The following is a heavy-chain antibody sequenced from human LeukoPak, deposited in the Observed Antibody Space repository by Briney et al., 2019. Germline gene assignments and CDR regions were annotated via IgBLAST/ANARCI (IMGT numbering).Heavy chain of an antibody. V-gene: IGHV3-23*01. CDR3: AKGKVVPATIYDY. J-gene: IGHJ4*02. CDR2: FSGGDGST. Sequence: GGSLRLSCAASGFTFSSYAMSWVRQAPGKGLEWVSGFSGGDGSTSYADSVKGRFTISRDNSKNTLYLQMNSLRAEDTAVYYCAKGKVVPATIYDYWGQGTLVTVSS. D-gene: IGHD2-2*02. CDR1: GFTFSSYA.